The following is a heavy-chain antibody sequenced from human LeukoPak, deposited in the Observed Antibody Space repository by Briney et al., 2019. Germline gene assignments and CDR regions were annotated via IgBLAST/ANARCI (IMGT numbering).Heavy chain of an antibody. CDR3: AKPARTDAFDI. CDR1: GFTFNNYA. V-gene: IGHV3-23*01. CDR2: ISGSGGNT. D-gene: IGHD1-14*01. Sequence: AGGSLRLSCAASGFTFNNYAMNWVRQAPGKGLEWVSSISGSGGNTYYADSVKGRFTTSRDNSKNALYLQMNSLRAEDTAVYYCAKPARTDAFDIWGQGAMITVSS. J-gene: IGHJ3*02.